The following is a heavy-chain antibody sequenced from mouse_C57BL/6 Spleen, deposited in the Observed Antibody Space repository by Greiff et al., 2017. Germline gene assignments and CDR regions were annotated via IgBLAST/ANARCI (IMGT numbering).Heavy chain of an antibody. V-gene: IGHV1-54*01. Sequence: QVQLQQSGAELVRPGTSVTVSCKASGYAFTNYLIEWVKQRPGQGLEWIGVINPGSGGTNYNEKFKGKATLTADKSSSTAYMQLSSLTSDDSAVYFCARDGNYSACFGYWGEGTLVTVSA. CDR2: INPGSGGT. J-gene: IGHJ3*01. CDR1: GYAFTNYL. CDR3: ARDGNYSACFGY. D-gene: IGHD2-1*01.